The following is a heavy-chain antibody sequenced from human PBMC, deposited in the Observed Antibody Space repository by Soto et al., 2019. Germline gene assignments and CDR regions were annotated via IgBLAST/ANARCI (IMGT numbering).Heavy chain of an antibody. CDR3: ARDGCTNGVCYGVRGMDV. V-gene: IGHV1-69*13. Sequence: AASVKVSCKASGGTFSSYAISWVRQAPGQGLEWMGGIIPIFGTANYAQKFQGRVTITADESTSTAYMELSSLRSEDTAVYYCARDGCTNGVCYGVRGMDVWGQGTTVTVSS. D-gene: IGHD2-8*01. CDR1: GGTFSSYA. J-gene: IGHJ6*02. CDR2: IIPIFGTA.